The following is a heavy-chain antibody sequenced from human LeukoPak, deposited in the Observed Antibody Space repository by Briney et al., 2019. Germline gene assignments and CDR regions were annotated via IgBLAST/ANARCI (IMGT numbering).Heavy chain of an antibody. Sequence: GASVKVSCKASRGTFSSYAISWVRQAPGQGLEWMGRIIPIFGTANYAQKFQGRVTITADKSTSTAYMELSSLRSEDTAVYYCAREDGYNPGFDYWGQGTLVTVSS. CDR1: RGTFSSYA. D-gene: IGHD5-24*01. V-gene: IGHV1-69*06. J-gene: IGHJ4*02. CDR3: AREDGYNPGFDY. CDR2: IIPIFGTA.